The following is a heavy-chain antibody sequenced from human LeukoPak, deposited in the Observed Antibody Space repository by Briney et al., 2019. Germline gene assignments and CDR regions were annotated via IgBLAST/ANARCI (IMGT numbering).Heavy chain of an antibody. J-gene: IGHJ6*03. CDR1: GGTFSSYA. V-gene: IGHV1-69*05. CDR3: ARVAARPTRYYYYMDV. CDR2: IIPIFGTA. Sequence: RASVKVSCKASGGTFSSYAISWVRQAPGQGLEWMGGIIPIFGTANYAQKFQGRVTITTDESTSTAYMELSSLRSEDTAVYYCARVAARPTRYYYYMDVWGKGTTVTVSS. D-gene: IGHD6-6*01.